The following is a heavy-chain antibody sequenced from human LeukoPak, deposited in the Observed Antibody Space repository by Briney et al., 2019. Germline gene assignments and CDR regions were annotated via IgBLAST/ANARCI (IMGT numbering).Heavy chain of an antibody. D-gene: IGHD6-13*01. V-gene: IGHV1-69-2*01. Sequence: ASVKVSCKVSGYTFTDYYMHWVKQAPGKGLEWMGLVDPEDGETIYAEKFQGRVTITADTSTDTAYMELSSLRSEDTAVYYCATVSIAAAGTDFDYWGQGTLVTVSS. CDR2: VDPEDGET. CDR3: ATVSIAAAGTDFDY. CDR1: GYTFTDYY. J-gene: IGHJ4*02.